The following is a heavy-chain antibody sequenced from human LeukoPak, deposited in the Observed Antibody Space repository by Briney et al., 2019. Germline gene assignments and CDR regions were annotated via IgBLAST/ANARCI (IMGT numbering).Heavy chain of an antibody. J-gene: IGHJ4*02. V-gene: IGHV3-48*01. CDR1: GFTFSTYD. CDR3: ASEDSRDRYFDY. CDR2: SSGSSGAI. Sequence: GGSLRLSCAASGFTFSTYDMNWVRQAPGKGLEWVSCSSGSSGAISYADSVKGRFTISRDNAKNSLYLQMNSLRAEDTAVYYCASEDSRDRYFDYWGQGTLVTVSS. D-gene: IGHD3-22*01.